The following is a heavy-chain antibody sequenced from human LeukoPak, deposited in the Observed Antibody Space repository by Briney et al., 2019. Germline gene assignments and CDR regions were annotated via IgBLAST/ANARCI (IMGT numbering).Heavy chain of an antibody. V-gene: IGHV4-59*08. CDR2: IYYSGST. Sequence: SETLYFTCTVSGGSISSYYWSWIRQPPGKGLEWIGYIYYSGSTNYNPSLKSRVTMSVDTSKNQFSLKLSSVTAADTAVYYCARDYYGSGGYYGMDVWGQGTTVTVSS. J-gene: IGHJ6*02. CDR3: ARDYYGSGGYYGMDV. D-gene: IGHD3-10*01. CDR1: GGSISSYY.